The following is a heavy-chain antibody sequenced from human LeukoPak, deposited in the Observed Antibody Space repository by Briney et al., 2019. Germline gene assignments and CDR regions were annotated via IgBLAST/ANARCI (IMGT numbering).Heavy chain of an antibody. J-gene: IGHJ4*02. CDR2: IRSKAYGGTT. Sequence: GGSLRLSCTASGFTFGDYAMSWVRQAPGKGLEWVGFIRSKAYGGTTEYAASVKGRFTISRDDSKSIAYLQMNSLKTEDTAVYYCTRDGSGEWELLRGFDYWGQGTLVTVSS. V-gene: IGHV3-49*04. D-gene: IGHD1-26*01. CDR3: TRDGSGEWELLRGFDY. CDR1: GFTFGDYA.